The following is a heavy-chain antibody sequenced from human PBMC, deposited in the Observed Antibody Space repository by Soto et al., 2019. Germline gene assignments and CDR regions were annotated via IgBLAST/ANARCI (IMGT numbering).Heavy chain of an antibody. J-gene: IGHJ4*02. Sequence: AASVKVSCKASGYTFTNYGLSWVRQAPGQGLEWMGWISPYNVNTNFAQHLQGRVTMTTDTSTSTAYMELRSLRSDDTAIYYCARLSSGWSSYFDYWGQGTLVTVSS. CDR3: ARLSSGWSSYFDY. CDR2: ISPYNVNT. V-gene: IGHV1-18*04. D-gene: IGHD6-13*01. CDR1: GYTFTNYG.